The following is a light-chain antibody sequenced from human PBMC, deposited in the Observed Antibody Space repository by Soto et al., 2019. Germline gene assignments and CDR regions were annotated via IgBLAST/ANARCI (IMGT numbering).Light chain of an antibody. CDR1: SSDIGGYNY. CDR2: EVS. Sequence: QSALTQPASVSGSPGQSITISCTGTSSDIGGYNYVSWYQQHPGKVPKLMIYEVSYRPSGVSNRFSGSKSGNTASLTISRLQAEDEADYYCSSYTSSSTLVFGPGTKLTVL. J-gene: IGLJ1*01. V-gene: IGLV2-14*01. CDR3: SSYTSSSTLV.